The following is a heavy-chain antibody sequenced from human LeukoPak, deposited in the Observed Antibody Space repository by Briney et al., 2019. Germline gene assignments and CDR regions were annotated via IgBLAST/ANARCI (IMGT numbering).Heavy chain of an antibody. D-gene: IGHD2-15*01. CDR3: ARLLGGRTIYFDY. CDR1: GGSISSYY. V-gene: IGHV4-4*07. Sequence: SETLSLTCTVSGGSISSYYWSWVRQPAGKGLEWIGRIYTSGSTNYNPSLKSRVTMSVDTYKHKFYLKVSSVTAEDTAVYYCARLLGGRTIYFDYWGQGTLVTVSS. CDR2: IYTSGST. J-gene: IGHJ4*02.